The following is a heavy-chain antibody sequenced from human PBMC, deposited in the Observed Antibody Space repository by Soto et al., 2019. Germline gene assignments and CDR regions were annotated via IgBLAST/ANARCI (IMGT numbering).Heavy chain of an antibody. Sequence: QLLLVQSGAEVKKPGASVKVSCKASRYIFTNYAIHWVRQAPGHSLEWLGWIDTGNGNTRYSQKFQGRVTITRDTCAKTAGIELKNLRSEVTAVYYCARDAKWDPRGVEAEQDDYFDHWGQGTLVTVSS. V-gene: IGHV1-3*04. CDR3: ARDAKWDPRGVEAEQDDYFDH. D-gene: IGHD1-26*01. CDR2: IDTGNGNT. CDR1: RYIFTNYA. J-gene: IGHJ4*02.